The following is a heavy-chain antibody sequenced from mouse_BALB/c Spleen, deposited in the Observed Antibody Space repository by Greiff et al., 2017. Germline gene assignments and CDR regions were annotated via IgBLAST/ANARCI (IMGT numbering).Heavy chain of an antibody. D-gene: IGHD3-3*01. CDR2: ISYSGST. CDR3: ARPRALRTSYWYFDV. Sequence: EVHLVESGPSLVKPSQTLSLTCSVTGDSITSGYWNWIRKFPGNKLEYMGYISYSGSTYYNPSLKSRISITRDTSKNQYYLQLNSVTTEDTATYYCARPRALRTSYWYFDVWGAGTTVTVSS. V-gene: IGHV3-8*02. J-gene: IGHJ1*01. CDR1: GDSITSGY.